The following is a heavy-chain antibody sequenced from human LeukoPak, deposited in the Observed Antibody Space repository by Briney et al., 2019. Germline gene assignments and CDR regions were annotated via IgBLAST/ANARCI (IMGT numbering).Heavy chain of an antibody. J-gene: IGHJ4*02. CDR2: IGVSGGGT. V-gene: IGHV3-23*01. CDR1: GFTFSNYA. D-gene: IGHD7-27*01. Sequence: GGSLRLSCAASGFTFSNYAMGWVRQAPGKGLEWVSGIGVSGGGTFYADSVRGRFTTSRDNSKNTLFLQMNSLRAEDTAVYYCARNWGLEYWGQGTLVTVSS. CDR3: ARNWGLEY.